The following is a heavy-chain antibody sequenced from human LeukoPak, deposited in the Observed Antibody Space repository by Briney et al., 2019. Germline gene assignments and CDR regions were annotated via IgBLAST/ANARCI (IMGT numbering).Heavy chain of an antibody. CDR3: ATALYSSSWCYFDY. CDR1: GFTFSSYA. Sequence: GRSLRLSCAASGFTFSSYAMHWVRQAPGKGLEWVAVISYDGSNKYYADSVKGRFTISRDNSKNTLYLQMNSLRAEDTAVYYCATALYSSSWCYFDYWGQGTLVTVSS. J-gene: IGHJ4*02. CDR2: ISYDGSNK. V-gene: IGHV3-30-3*01. D-gene: IGHD6-13*01.